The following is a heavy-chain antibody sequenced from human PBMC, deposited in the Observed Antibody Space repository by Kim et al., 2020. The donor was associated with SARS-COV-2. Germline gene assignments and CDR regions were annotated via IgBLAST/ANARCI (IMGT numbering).Heavy chain of an antibody. Sequence: YYDPSLRSRVTISVDSSNNQFSLKLSSVTAADTAVYYCTRHKNYFDTHFDIWGQGTMVTVSS. J-gene: IGHJ3*02. V-gene: IGHV4-39*01. D-gene: IGHD3-22*01. CDR3: TRHKNYFDTHFDI.